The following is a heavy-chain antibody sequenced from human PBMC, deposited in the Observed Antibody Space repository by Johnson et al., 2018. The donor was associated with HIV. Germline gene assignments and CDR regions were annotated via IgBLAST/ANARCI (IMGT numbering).Heavy chain of an antibody. CDR3: FTEPPPYTNYVRLHDVFDI. Sequence: QVQLVESGGGVVQPGRSLRLSCAASGFTFSSYALHCVRQAPGQGLDWVAIISYDGSNEYYADSVKGRFTISRDNSKNTLYLQMNSLKIEDTAVYYCFTEPPPYTNYVRLHDVFDIWGQGTMVTVSS. J-gene: IGHJ3*02. D-gene: IGHD3-16*01. CDR2: ISYDGSNE. V-gene: IGHV3-30-3*01. CDR1: GFTFSSYA.